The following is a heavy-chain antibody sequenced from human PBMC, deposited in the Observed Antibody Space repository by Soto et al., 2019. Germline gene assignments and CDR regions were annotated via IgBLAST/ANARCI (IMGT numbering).Heavy chain of an antibody. Sequence: ASVKVSCKASGYIFVNYGIAWVRQAPGQGLEWMGWISPYTGNTHSATKVQGRLTMTTDTSTSTTYMELTSLTSKDTAVYYCARDSPIGSTFSGYDAIVSWGQGTLVTVS. J-gene: IGHJ4*02. CDR1: GYIFVNYG. D-gene: IGHD5-12*01. CDR3: ARDSPIGSTFSGYDAIVS. CDR2: ISPYTGNT. V-gene: IGHV1-18*01.